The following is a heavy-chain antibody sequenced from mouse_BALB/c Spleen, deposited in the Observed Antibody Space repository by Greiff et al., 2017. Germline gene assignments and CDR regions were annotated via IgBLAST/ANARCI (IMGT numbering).Heavy chain of an antibody. CDR2: IDPANGNT. J-gene: IGHJ4*01. CDR3: ARGMMSAFYAMDY. CDR1: GFNIKDNY. D-gene: IGHD2-3*01. Sequence: EVQLQQSGAELVKPGASVKLSCTASGFNIKDNYMHWVKQRPEQGLEWIGRIDPANGNTKYDPKFQGKATITADTSSNTAYLQLSSLTSEDTAVYYCARGMMSAFYAMDYWGQGTSVTVSS. V-gene: IGHV14-3*02.